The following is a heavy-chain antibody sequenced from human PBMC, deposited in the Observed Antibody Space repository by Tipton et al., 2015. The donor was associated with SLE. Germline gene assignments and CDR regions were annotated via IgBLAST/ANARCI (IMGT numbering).Heavy chain of an antibody. CDR1: GGSVSSGGYY. J-gene: IGHJ4*02. CDR3: ARGMAARNYFDY. CDR2: IYYVGTT. V-gene: IGHV4-31*03. Sequence: LRLSCTVSGGSVSSGGYYWSWIRQLPGMGLEWIGYIYYVGTTRYNPSLTGRLTLSIDTSNNQFSLILTSVTAADTAVYYCARGMAARNYFDYWGQGTLVSVSS. D-gene: IGHD6-6*01.